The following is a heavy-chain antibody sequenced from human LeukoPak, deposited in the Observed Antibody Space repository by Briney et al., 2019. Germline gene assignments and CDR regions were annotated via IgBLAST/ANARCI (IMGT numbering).Heavy chain of an antibody. V-gene: IGHV3-23*01. CDR3: AKDIGLGAGYYMDV. J-gene: IGHJ6*03. CDR2: ISGSGGST. D-gene: IGHD1-26*01. CDR1: GFTFSTYG. Sequence: PGGTLRLSCVASGFTFSTYGMSWVRQAPGKGLEWVSAISGSGGSTYYADSVKGRFTISRDNSKNTLYLQMNSLRPEDTALYYCAKDIGLGAGYYMDVWGKGTTVTISS.